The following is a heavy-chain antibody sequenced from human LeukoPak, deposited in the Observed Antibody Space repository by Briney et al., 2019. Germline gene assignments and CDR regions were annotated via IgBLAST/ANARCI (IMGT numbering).Heavy chain of an antibody. J-gene: IGHJ4*02. CDR1: GYTFTGYY. Sequence: ASVKVSCKASGYTFTGYYMHWVRQAPGQGLEWMGWINPDSGGTNYAQKFQGRVTMTRDTSISTAYMELSRLRSDDTAVYFCARRCDTSSYYTYYFDYWGQGTLVTVSS. V-gene: IGHV1-2*02. CDR3: ARRCDTSSYYTYYFDY. D-gene: IGHD3-22*01. CDR2: INPDSGGT.